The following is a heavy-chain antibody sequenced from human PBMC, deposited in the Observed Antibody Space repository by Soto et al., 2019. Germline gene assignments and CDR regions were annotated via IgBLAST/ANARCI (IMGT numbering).Heavy chain of an antibody. J-gene: IGHJ4*02. CDR3: AAAPADYGDYIGPGYFDY. CDR1: GFTFTSSA. CDR2: IVVGSGNT. V-gene: IGHV1-58*01. Sequence: GASVKVSCKASGFTFTSSAVHWVRQARGQRLEWIGWIVVGSGNTNYAQKFQERVTITRDMSTSTAYMELSSLRSEDTAVYYCAAAPADYGDYIGPGYFDYWGQGTLVTVYS. D-gene: IGHD4-17*01.